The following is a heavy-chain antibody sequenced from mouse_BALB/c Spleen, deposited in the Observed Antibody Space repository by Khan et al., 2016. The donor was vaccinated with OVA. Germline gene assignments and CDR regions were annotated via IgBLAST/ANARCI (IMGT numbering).Heavy chain of an antibody. CDR1: GYSITSDFA. CDR3: TRSVYYAYAYAMDY. V-gene: IGHV3-2*02. Sequence: EVKLLESGPGLVKPSQSLSLTCTVTGYSITSDFAWNWVRQFPGNKLEWMGYISFSGSTSYDPSLKSRLSITRDTSKNQFFLQLNSVTTEDTATYYCTRSVYYAYAYAMDYWGQGISVTVSS. J-gene: IGHJ4*01. D-gene: IGHD2-2*01. CDR2: ISFSGST.